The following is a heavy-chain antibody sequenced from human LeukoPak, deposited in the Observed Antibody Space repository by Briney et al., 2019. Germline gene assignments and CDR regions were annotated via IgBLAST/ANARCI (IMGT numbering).Heavy chain of an antibody. CDR3: ARRGYCSGGSCFSHAFDI. V-gene: IGHV5-51*01. CDR1: GYSFTGYW. Sequence: GESLKISCKGSGYSFTGYWIGWVRQMPGKGLEWMGIIYPGDSDTRYRPSFQGQVTISADKSTSTAYLQWSSLKASDTAMYYCARRGYCSGGSCFSHAFDIWGQGTMVTVSS. CDR2: IYPGDSDT. J-gene: IGHJ3*02. D-gene: IGHD2-15*01.